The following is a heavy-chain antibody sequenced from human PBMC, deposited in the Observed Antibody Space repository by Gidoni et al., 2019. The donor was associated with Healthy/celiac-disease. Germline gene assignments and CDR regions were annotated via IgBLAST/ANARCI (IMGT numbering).Heavy chain of an antibody. CDR3: AREEGTIPPGD. CDR1: GGTFSSYA. J-gene: IGHJ4*02. D-gene: IGHD3-3*01. Sequence: QVQLVQSGAEVKKHGSSVKVSCKAAGGTFSSYAISWVRQAPGQGLEWMGRIIPILGIANYAQKFQGRVTITADKSTSTAYMELSSLRSEDTAVYYCAREEGTIPPGDWGQGTLFTVSS. V-gene: IGHV1-69*04. CDR2: IIPILGIA.